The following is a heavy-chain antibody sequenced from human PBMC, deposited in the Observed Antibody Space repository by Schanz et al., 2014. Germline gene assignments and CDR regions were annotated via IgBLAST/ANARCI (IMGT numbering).Heavy chain of an antibody. CDR2: IGTAGDT. CDR3: AKDLLYGAPMPLNHLDY. V-gene: IGHV3-13*04. Sequence: VQLVESGGGVVQPGRSLRLSCAASGFSIRNHDMHWVRQATGAGLEWVSAIGTAGDTFYLDSVKGRFTISRDNSKNTLYLQMNSLRAEDTAVYYCAKDLLYGAPMPLNHLDYWGQGTLVTVSS. CDR1: GFSIRNHD. J-gene: IGHJ4*02. D-gene: IGHD2-2*01.